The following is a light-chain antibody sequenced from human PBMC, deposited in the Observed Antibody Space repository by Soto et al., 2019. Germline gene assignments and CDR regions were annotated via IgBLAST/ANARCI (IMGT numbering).Light chain of an antibody. CDR2: DAS. V-gene: IGKV1-5*01. CDR1: QTISVS. J-gene: IGKJ1*01. CDR3: QQYDKYST. Sequence: IQMTQSPSTLSASVGDTVTITCGASQTISVSLAWYQQKPGKAPNLLIYDASTLQGGVPSRFSGSGSGTEFTLTVTSLQPEDFETYFCQQYDKYSTFGHGTKV.